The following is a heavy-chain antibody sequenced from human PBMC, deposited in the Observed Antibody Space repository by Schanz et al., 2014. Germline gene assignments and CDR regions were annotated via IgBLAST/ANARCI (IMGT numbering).Heavy chain of an antibody. J-gene: IGHJ4*02. Sequence: EEQLVESGGGLVQPGGSLRLSCAASGFTFSSHWMHWVRQDPGKGLVWVSRIKSDGSSTSYADSVKGRFTISRDNAKNTLYLQMNSLRAEDTAVYYCAKDRSWDYDSSGYFDYWGQGTLVTVSS. D-gene: IGHD3-22*01. CDR3: AKDRSWDYDSSGYFDY. CDR2: IKSDGSST. V-gene: IGHV3-74*01. CDR1: GFTFSSHW.